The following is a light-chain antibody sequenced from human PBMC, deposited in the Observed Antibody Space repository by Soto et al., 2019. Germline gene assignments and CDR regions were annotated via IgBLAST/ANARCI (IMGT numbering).Light chain of an antibody. Sequence: DIQMTQSPSSLSASVGDRVTITCRASQAIHNYLAWYQQKPGKVPKLLIYAASTLQSGVPSRFSGSGSGKDFTLTISSLQPEDVSTYYCQKYDGAPATFGPGTKVHIK. CDR3: QKYDGAPAT. V-gene: IGKV1-27*01. CDR2: AAS. CDR1: QAIHNY. J-gene: IGKJ3*01.